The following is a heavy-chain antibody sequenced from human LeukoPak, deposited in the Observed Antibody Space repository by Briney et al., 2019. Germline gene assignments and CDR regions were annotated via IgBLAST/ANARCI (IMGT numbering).Heavy chain of an antibody. D-gene: IGHD6-13*01. Sequence: GGSLTLSCAACGLPFSSYSVKWVRQAPGEGLEWVSSISSSSNYIYYADSMKGRFTNSRDNAKNTLYLQMNILRAEDTAVYFCARATGYDATFDYWGQGALVTVSS. J-gene: IGHJ4*02. CDR1: GLPFSSYS. CDR2: ISSSSNYI. V-gene: IGHV3-21*01. CDR3: ARATGYDATFDY.